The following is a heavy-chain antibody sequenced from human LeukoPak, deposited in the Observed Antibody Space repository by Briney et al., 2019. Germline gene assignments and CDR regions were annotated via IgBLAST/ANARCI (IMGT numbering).Heavy chain of an antibody. D-gene: IGHD3-10*01. J-gene: IGHJ5*02. V-gene: IGHV3-30*02. Sequence: GGSLRLSCAASGFTFSSYGTHWVRQAPGKGLEWVAFIRYDGSNKYYADSVKGRFTISRDNSKNTLYMQMNSLRAEDTATYYCAKDYSKTSYYGSGTYYRPNWFDPWGQGTLVTVSS. CDR1: GFTFSSYG. CDR3: AKDYSKTSYYGSGTYYRPNWFDP. CDR2: IRYDGSNK.